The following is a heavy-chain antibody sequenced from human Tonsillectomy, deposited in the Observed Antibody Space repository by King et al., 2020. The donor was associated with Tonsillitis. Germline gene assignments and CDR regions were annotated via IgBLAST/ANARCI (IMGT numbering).Heavy chain of an antibody. CDR1: GFIFSSKG. V-gene: IGHV3-30*18. Sequence: VQLVESGGGVVQPGRSLRLSCAASGFIFSSKGMHWVRQAPGKGLEWVALIANDGSNKYYTDSVEGRFTISRDNSKNTLYLQMNSLRVEDTAVYYCAKGFHVGGYQHSYYGMDFWGQGTAVTVSS. CDR2: IANDGSNK. CDR3: AKGFHVGGYQHSYYGMDF. D-gene: IGHD2-2*01. J-gene: IGHJ6*02.